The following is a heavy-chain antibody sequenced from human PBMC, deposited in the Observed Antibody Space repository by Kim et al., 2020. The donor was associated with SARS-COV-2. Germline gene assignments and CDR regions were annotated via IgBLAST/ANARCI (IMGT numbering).Heavy chain of an antibody. D-gene: IGHD1-26*01. CDR3: VRDLSGSNYYYGMDD. V-gene: IGHV3-13*01. Sequence: GGSLRLSCAASGFTFSSHDMHWVRQAPGKGLEWVSGIGADGDTYYLGSVRGRVTISSENAKNSLYLQMNSLTGGDTAVSYCVRDLSGSNYYYGMDDWGQGTTVTVSS. CDR2: IGADGDT. J-gene: IGHJ6*02. CDR1: GFTFSSHD.